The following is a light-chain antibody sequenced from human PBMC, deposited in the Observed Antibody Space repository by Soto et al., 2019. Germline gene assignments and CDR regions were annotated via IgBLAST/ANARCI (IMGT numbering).Light chain of an antibody. CDR2: AAS. CDR3: QQYYSNPRT. V-gene: IGKV1-8*01. J-gene: IGKJ1*01. CDR1: QGISCY. Sequence: AIRMTQSPSSLSASTGDRVTITCRASQGISCYLAGYQQKPGKAPKLLIHAASTLQSGSPSRFSGSGSGTDFTLTISCLQSEDFATYYCQQYYSNPRTFGQGTKVESK.